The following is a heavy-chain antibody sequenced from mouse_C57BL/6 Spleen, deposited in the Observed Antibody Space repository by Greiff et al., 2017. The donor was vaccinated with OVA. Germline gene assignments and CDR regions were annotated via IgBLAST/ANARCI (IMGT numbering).Heavy chain of an antibody. D-gene: IGHD1-1*01. CDR1: GFTFSNYW. CDR2: IRLKSDNYAT. Sequence: EVKLMESGGGLVQPGGSMKLSCVASGFTFSNYWMNWVRQSPEKGLEWVAQIRLKSDNYATHYAESVKGRFTISRDDSKSSVYLQMNNLRAEDTGIYYPTRATVGYFDYWGQGTTLTVSS. J-gene: IGHJ2*01. CDR3: TRATVGYFDY. V-gene: IGHV6-3*01.